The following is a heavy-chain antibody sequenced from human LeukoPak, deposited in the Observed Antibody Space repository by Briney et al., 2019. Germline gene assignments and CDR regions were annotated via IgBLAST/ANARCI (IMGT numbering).Heavy chain of an antibody. J-gene: IGHJ4*02. V-gene: IGHV4-38-2*02. CDR1: GYSISSGFY. Sequence: SETLSLTCSVSGYSISSGFYWGWIRQPPGKGLEWIGSIFHSGSTYYNPSLKSRVTISVDTSKNQFSLKLSSVTAADTAVYYCARERGGGSYNWGQGTLVTVSS. CDR2: IFHSGST. CDR3: ARERGGGSYN. D-gene: IGHD1-26*01.